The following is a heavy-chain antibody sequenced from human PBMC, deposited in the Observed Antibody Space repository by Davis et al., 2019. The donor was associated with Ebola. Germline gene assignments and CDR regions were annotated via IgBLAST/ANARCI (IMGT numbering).Heavy chain of an antibody. J-gene: IGHJ6*02. CDR2: INQDGSEK. CDR1: GFSFGSYW. Sequence: PAGSLTLSCAASGFSFGSYWMSWVRQAPGKGLEWVANINQDGSEKYYLDSVKGRFSISRDNAKDSLYLQMDRLRAEDTAVYFCARIDTSTWLNSYYGMDLWGQETSVTVS. V-gene: IGHV3-7*03. D-gene: IGHD6-13*01. CDR3: ARIDTSTWLNSYYGMDL.